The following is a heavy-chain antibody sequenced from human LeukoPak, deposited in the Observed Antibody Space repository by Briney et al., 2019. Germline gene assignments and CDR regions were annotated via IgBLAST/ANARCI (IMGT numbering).Heavy chain of an antibody. J-gene: IGHJ4*02. Sequence: ASVKVSCKASGYTFTSYGISWVRQAPGQGLEWMGWISAYNGNTNYAQKLQGRVTMTTDTSTSTAYMELRSLRSDDTAVYYCARVGTYYDILTGYSPSHYFDYWGQGTLVTVSS. D-gene: IGHD3-9*01. V-gene: IGHV1-18*01. CDR3: ARVGTYYDILTGYSPSHYFDY. CDR1: GYTFTSYG. CDR2: ISAYNGNT.